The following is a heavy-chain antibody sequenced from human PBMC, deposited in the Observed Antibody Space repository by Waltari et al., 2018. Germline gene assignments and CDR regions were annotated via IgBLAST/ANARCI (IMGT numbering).Heavy chain of an antibody. D-gene: IGHD2-15*01. J-gene: IGHJ3*02. CDR3: ARGCSGGSCYSIAAFDI. Sequence: QVQLQESGPGLVKPSGTLSLTCAVSGGSISSSNWWSWVRQPPGKGLEWIGEIYHRGSTSDNPSLKSRVTISGDKSKNQFSLKLSSVTAADTAVYYCARGCSGGSCYSIAAFDIWGQGTMVTVSS. CDR1: GGSISSSNW. V-gene: IGHV4-4*02. CDR2: IYHRGST.